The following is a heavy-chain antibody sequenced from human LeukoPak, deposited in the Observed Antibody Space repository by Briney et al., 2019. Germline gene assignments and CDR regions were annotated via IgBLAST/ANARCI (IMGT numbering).Heavy chain of an antibody. CDR3: AKDVWRVVRGVIS. Sequence: PGGSLRLSCAASGFSLSSYSMDWVRQAPGKGLEWVSSISISSSYIYYADSVKGRFTISRDNAKNSLYLQMNSLRAEDTAVYYCAKDVWRVVRGVISWGQGTMVTVSS. CDR2: ISISSSYI. J-gene: IGHJ3*01. CDR1: GFSLSSYS. V-gene: IGHV3-21*04. D-gene: IGHD3-10*01.